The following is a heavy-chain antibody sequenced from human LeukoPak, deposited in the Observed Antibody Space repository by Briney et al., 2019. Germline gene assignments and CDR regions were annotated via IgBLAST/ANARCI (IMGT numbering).Heavy chain of an antibody. Sequence: GASVKVSCKASGYTFTSYDINWVRQATGQGLEWMGWKNPNSGNTGYAQKFQGRVTMTRNTSISTAYMELSSLRSEDTAVYYCARRGYNWNDLYYYYGMDVWGQGTTVTVSS. J-gene: IGHJ6*02. CDR1: GYTFTSYD. D-gene: IGHD1-1*01. CDR3: ARRGYNWNDLYYYYGMDV. V-gene: IGHV1-8*01. CDR2: KNPNSGNT.